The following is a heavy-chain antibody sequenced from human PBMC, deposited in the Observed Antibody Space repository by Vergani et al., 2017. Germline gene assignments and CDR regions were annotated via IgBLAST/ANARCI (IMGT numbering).Heavy chain of an antibody. CDR3: ARKDIVVVPAPEGYYYYGMDV. CDR1: GYTFTSYA. D-gene: IGHD2-2*01. CDR2: INTNTGNP. J-gene: IGHJ6*02. V-gene: IGHV7-4-1*02. Sequence: QVQLVQSGSELKKPGASVKVSCKASGYTFTSYAMNWVRQAPGQGLEWMGWINTNTGNPTYAQGFTGRFVFSLDTSVSTAYLQISSLKAEDTAVYYCARKDIVVVPAPEGYYYYGMDVWGQGTTVTVSS.